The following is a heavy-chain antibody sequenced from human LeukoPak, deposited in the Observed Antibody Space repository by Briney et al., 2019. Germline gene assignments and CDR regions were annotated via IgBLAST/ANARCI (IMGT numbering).Heavy chain of an antibody. V-gene: IGHV4-59*01. D-gene: IGHD1-1*01. CDR3: ARAPYNWNDRGGGYYMDV. CDR1: GDSISSDY. Sequence: SETLSLTCAVSGDSISSDYWSWVRQPPGKGLEWIGYIYYTGSTNYDPALKSRVTISVDTSKNQFSLKLNSVTAADTAVYYCARAPYNWNDRGGGYYMDVWGKGTTVTVSS. J-gene: IGHJ6*03. CDR2: IYYTGST.